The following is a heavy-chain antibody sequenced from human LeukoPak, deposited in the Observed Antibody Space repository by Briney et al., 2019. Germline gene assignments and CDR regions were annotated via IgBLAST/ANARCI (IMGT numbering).Heavy chain of an antibody. CDR2: IYTSGST. J-gene: IGHJ4*02. V-gene: IGHV4-4*09. CDR3: AGTTYYDFWSGYPLDY. D-gene: IGHD3-3*01. CDR1: GGSISSDY. Sequence: SETLSLTCTVSGGSISSDYWSWIRQPPGKGLEWIGYIYTSGSTNYNPSLKSRVTISVDTSKNQFSLKLSSVTAADTAVYYCAGTTYYDFWSGYPLDYWGQGTLVTISS.